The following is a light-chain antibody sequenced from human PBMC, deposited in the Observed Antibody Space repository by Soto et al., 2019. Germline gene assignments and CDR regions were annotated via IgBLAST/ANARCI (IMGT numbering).Light chain of an antibody. Sequence: DVVMTQSPLSLPVTLGQPSSISCCSGQSLSYSDGNIYLNWFHQRPGQSPRRLIYKVFNRDSGVPDRFSGSGSGTDFTLKISRVEAEDVGIYYCMQGTHRPITFGGGTKVDIK. CDR3: MQGTHRPIT. CDR1: QSLSYSDGNIY. CDR2: KVF. J-gene: IGKJ4*01. V-gene: IGKV2-30*01.